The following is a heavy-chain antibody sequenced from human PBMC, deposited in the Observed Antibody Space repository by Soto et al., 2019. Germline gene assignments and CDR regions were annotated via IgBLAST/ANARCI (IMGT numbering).Heavy chain of an antibody. Sequence: EVYLVESGGGLVQPGGSLRLSCAASGFTFSNYEMNWVRQAPGKGLEWVSYSSSSGSTIYYADYMKGRFTISRDNAKNSLYLQMKMRRVGDAAAYDCSRQRGGPRFREDNDYFDSWGQGTPVTVSS. CDR1: GFTFSNYE. D-gene: IGHD3-10*01. J-gene: IGHJ4*02. V-gene: IGHV3-48*03. CDR3: SRQRGGPRFREDNDYFDS. CDR2: SSSSGSTI.